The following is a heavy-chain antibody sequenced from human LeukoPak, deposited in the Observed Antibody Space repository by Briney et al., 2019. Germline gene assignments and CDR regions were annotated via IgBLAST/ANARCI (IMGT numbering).Heavy chain of an antibody. J-gene: IGHJ6*02. V-gene: IGHV3-30-3*01. CDR2: ISYDGSNK. CDR3: ARGRSRERAYGMDV. CDR1: GFTFNSYE. D-gene: IGHD6-6*01. Sequence: LPGGSLRLSCAASGFTFNSYEMHWVRQAPGNGLEWVAVISYDGSNKYYADFVKGRFTFSRDNSKNTVHLQMNSLRAEDTAVYYCARGRSRERAYGMDVWGPGTTVTVSS.